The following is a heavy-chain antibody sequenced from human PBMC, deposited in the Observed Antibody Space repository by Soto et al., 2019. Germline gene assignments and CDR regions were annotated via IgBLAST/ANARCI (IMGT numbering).Heavy chain of an antibody. CDR3: ARGYGYYDTSGYYYPFDV. J-gene: IGHJ4*02. CDR1: GGTFNNYA. CDR2: IIPKFGSP. Sequence: QVRLVQSGAEMKKPGSSVKVSCKASGGTFNNYAINWVRQAPGQGLQWMGGIIPKFGSPNYTQKFQGRVMITADEPTTTAYMELSSLKSEDTAVYYCARGYGYYDTSGYYYPFDVWGQGSLVIVSS. D-gene: IGHD3-22*01. V-gene: IGHV1-69*01.